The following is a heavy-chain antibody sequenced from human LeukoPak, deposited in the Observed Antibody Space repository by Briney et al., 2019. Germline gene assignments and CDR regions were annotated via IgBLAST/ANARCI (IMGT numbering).Heavy chain of an antibody. V-gene: IGHV3-23*01. D-gene: IGHD3-10*01. J-gene: IGHJ5*02. CDR2: ISGSGGST. CDR3: ARDGRGSRSSWFDP. CDR1: GFTFSSYA. Sequence: GGSLRLSCAASGFTFSSYAMSWVRQAPGKGLEWVSAISGSGGSTYYADSVKGRFTISRDNSKNTLYLQMSSLGSDDTAVYYCARDGRGSRSSWFDPWGQGTLVIVSS.